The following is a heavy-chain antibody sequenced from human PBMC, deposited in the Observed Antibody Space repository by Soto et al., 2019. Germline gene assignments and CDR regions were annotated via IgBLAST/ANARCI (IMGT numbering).Heavy chain of an antibody. V-gene: IGHV3-23*01. Sequence: EVQLLESEGGLVQPGGSLRLSCAASGFTFSSYAMSWVRQAPGKGLEWVSAISGSGGSTYYADSVKGRFTISRDNSKNTLYLQMNSLRAEDTAVYYCAKGGTAMAYYYYYMDVWGKGTTVTVSS. CDR3: AKGGTAMAYYYYYMDV. CDR1: GFTFSSYA. D-gene: IGHD5-18*01. CDR2: ISGSGGST. J-gene: IGHJ6*03.